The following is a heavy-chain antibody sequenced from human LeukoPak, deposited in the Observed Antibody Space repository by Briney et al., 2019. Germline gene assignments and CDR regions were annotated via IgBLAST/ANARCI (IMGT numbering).Heavy chain of an antibody. CDR2: IYPGDSDT. Sequence: GESLKISCKGSGYSFSNYWIGWVRQMPGKGLEWMGIIYPGDSDTRYSPSFQGQVTISADKSISTAYLQWRSLKASDTAMYYWARRKYESTTEVFDYWGQGTLVTVSS. D-gene: IGHD5/OR15-5a*01. V-gene: IGHV5-51*01. CDR3: ARRKYESTTEVFDY. CDR1: GYSFSNYW. J-gene: IGHJ4*02.